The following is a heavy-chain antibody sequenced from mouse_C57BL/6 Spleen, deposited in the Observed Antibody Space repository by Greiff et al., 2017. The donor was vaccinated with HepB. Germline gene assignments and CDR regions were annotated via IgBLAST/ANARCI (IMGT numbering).Heavy chain of an antibody. CDR2: ISDGGSYT. Sequence: EVMLVESGGGLVKPGGSLKLSCAASGFTFSSYAMSWVRQTPEKRLEWVATISDGGSYTYYPDNVKGRFTISRDNAKNNLYLQMSHLKSEDTAMYYCARDQDYYAMDYWGQGTSVTDSS. CDR3: ARDQDYYAMDY. D-gene: IGHD3-2*02. J-gene: IGHJ4*01. CDR1: GFTFSSYA. V-gene: IGHV5-4*01.